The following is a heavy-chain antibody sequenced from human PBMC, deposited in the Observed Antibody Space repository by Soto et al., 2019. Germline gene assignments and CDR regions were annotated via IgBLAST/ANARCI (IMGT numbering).Heavy chain of an antibody. CDR3: AREVYYGSRGGEARFGEKRRSSDY. V-gene: IGHV3-21*01. CDR1: GFTFSSYS. CDR2: ISSSSSYI. D-gene: IGHD3-10*01. J-gene: IGHJ4*02. Sequence: EVQLVESGGGLVKPGGSLRLSCAASGFTFSSYSMNWVRQAPGKGLEWVSSISSSSSYIYYADSVKGRFTISRDNAKNSLYLQMNSLRAEDTAVYYCAREVYYGSRGGEARFGEKRRSSDYWGQGTLVTVSS.